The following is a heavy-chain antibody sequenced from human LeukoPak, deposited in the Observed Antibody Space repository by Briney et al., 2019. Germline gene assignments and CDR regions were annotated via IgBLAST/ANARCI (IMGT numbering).Heavy chain of an antibody. CDR1: ALTFNSCC. CDR3: VKDRSYYDSGGFRNFDY. CDR2: IRNDGSNS. V-gene: IGHV3-30*02. D-gene: IGHD3-22*01. J-gene: IGHJ4*02. Sequence: GGSLRLFCGASALTFNSCCMHWVRQAPGKGLEGVAFIRNDGSNSYYADSVKGRFTISRDNSKNTLYLQMNSLRPEDTAVYYCVKDRSYYDSGGFRNFDYWGQGTLVTVSS.